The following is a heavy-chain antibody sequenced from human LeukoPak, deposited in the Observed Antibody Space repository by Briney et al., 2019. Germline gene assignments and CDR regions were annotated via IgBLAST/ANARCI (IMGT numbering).Heavy chain of an antibody. CDR1: GFTFSSYG. V-gene: IGHV3-23*01. Sequence: GGSLRLSCAASGFTFSSYGMHWVRQAPGKGLEWVSAITGPGEGTWYADSVQGRFTTSRDNSKNTLYLQMNSLRAEDTAVYFCAKRMYGWYQIDYWGQGTLVTVSS. J-gene: IGHJ4*02. D-gene: IGHD6-19*01. CDR3: AKRMYGWYQIDY. CDR2: ITGPGEGT.